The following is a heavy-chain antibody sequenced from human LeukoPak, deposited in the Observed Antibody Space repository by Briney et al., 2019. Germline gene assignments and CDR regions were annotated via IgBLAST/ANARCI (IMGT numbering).Heavy chain of an antibody. V-gene: IGHV7-4-1*02. J-gene: IGHJ4*02. Sequence: ASVKVSCKASGYTFTSYAMYWVRQAPGQGLEWMGWINTNTGNPTYAQGFTGRFVFSLGTSVSTAYLQISSLKAEDTAVYYCARDPPNYYDSSGHYPGGDYWGQGTLVTVSS. CDR1: GYTFTSYA. CDR3: ARDPPNYYDSSGHYPGGDY. D-gene: IGHD3-22*01. CDR2: INTNTGNP.